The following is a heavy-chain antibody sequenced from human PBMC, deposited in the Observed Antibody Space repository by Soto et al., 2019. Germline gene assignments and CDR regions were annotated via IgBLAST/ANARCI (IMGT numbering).Heavy chain of an antibody. CDR3: ARIRLVRGVIPYWFDP. CDR1: GGSISSNY. V-gene: IGHV4-59*08. J-gene: IGHJ5*02. CDR2: IYYSGST. D-gene: IGHD3-10*01. Sequence: SETLSLTCTVSGGSISSNYWSSIRQPPGRGLEWIGYIYYSGSTNYNPSLKSRVTISVDTSKNQFSLKLSSVTAADTAVYYCARIRLVRGVIPYWFDPWGQGTLVTVSS.